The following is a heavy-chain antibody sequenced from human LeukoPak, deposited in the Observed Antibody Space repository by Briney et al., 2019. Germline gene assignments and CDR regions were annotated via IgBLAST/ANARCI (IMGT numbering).Heavy chain of an antibody. CDR2: IYESGST. CDR1: GESLNSYY. J-gene: IGHJ5*02. Sequence: SETLSPTCAVYGESLNSYYWSWIRQPPGKGLEWIGEIYESGSTEYNPSLKSRVTISMVPSKQQFSLSLTSVTAADTAVYYCARGSWAPRRGSWGLGTRVIVSS. V-gene: IGHV4-34*01. CDR3: ARGSWAPRRGS. D-gene: IGHD5-12*01.